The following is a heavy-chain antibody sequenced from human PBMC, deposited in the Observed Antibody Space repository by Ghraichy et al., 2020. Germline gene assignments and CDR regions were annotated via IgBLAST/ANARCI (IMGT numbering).Heavy chain of an antibody. CDR2: ITSSGGTT. CDR1: GFSFSSYA. D-gene: IGHD3-22*01. CDR3: TKDQPDSSGYFTADY. V-gene: IGHV3-23*01. Sequence: GGSLRLSCAASGFSFSSYAMSWVRQAPGKGLEWVATITSSGGTTVYAGSVKGRFTISRDNSANTLYLQMDSLRADDTAVYFCTKDQPDSSGYFTADYWGQGTLVTVSS. J-gene: IGHJ4*02.